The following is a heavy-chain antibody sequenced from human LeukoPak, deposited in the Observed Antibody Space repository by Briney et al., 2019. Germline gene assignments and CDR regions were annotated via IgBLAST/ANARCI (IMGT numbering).Heavy chain of an antibody. Sequence: EASVKVSCKASGYTFTSYGINWVRQAPGQGLEWMGWISAYSGHTNYAQKLQGRVTVSTDTSTSTAYMELRSLRSDDTAVYCCATGGRWELPRPYAFEIWGQGTMVTVSS. CDR3: ATGGRWELPRPYAFEI. CDR2: ISAYSGHT. J-gene: IGHJ3*02. CDR1: GYTFTSYG. D-gene: IGHD1-26*01. V-gene: IGHV1-18*01.